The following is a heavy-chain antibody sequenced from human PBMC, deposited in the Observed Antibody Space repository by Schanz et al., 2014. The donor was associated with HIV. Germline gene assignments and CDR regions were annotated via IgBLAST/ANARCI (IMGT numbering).Heavy chain of an antibody. CDR1: GYTFTNYA. D-gene: IGHD6-19*01. J-gene: IGHJ4*02. CDR2: INTYNGQT. V-gene: IGHV1-18*01. Sequence: QVQLVQSGSEVGKPGASVKVSCKASGYTFTNYAFGWVRQAPGQGLEWVGSINTYNGQTDYGRKLQGRVTMTTDRSNSTAYLELRSLRSDDTAVYYCARAVTGTFDFWGQGTLVTVSS. CDR3: ARAVTGTFDF.